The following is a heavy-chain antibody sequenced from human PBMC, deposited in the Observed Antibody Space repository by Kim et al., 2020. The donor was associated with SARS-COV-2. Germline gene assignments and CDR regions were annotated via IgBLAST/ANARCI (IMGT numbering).Heavy chain of an antibody. CDR2: IRHDGSNI. V-gene: IGHV3-33*01. D-gene: IGHD1-26*01. J-gene: IGHJ4*02. CDR1: GFNIRKFG. Sequence: GGSLRLSCVASGFNIRKFGMHWVRQAPGKGLEWVAIIRHDGSNIYYADSVKGRFTISRDNSKSTVYLQMNSLRAEDTAVYFCARDGVGATAFFGYHDFWGQGNLVTVSS. CDR3: ARDGVGATAFFGYHDF.